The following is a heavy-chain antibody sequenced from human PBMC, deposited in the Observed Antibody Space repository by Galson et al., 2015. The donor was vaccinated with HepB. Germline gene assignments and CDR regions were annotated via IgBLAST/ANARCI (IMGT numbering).Heavy chain of an antibody. D-gene: IGHD6-6*01. V-gene: IGHV3-53*01. CDR1: GFTVSSNY. Sequence: SLRLSRAASGFTVSSNYMSWVRQAPGKGLAWISVIYSGGSTYYADSVKGRFTISRDNSKNTLYLQMNSLRAEDTAVYYCAREGSSGDYYYYYGMDVWGQGTTVTVSS. CDR3: AREGSSGDYYYYYGMDV. J-gene: IGHJ6*02. CDR2: IYSGGST.